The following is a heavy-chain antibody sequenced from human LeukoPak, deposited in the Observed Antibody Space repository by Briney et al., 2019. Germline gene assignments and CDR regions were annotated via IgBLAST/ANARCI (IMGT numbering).Heavy chain of an antibody. J-gene: IGHJ3*02. CDR3: AKGRYYYDSSDAFDI. CDR2: ISGSGGST. V-gene: IGHV3-23*01. D-gene: IGHD3-22*01. CDR1: GFTFSSYG. Sequence: PGGSLRLSCAASGFTFSSYGMSWVRQAPGKGLEWVSAISGSGGSTYYADSVKGRFTISRDNSKNTLFLQMNSLRAEDTAVYYCAKGRYYYDSSDAFDIWGQGTMVTVSS.